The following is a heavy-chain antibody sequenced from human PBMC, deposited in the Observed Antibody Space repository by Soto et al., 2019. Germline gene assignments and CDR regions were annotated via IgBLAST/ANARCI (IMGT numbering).Heavy chain of an antibody. Sequence: QLHLVQSGAVVKKPGASVTVSCSASGYPVTAYYMHWVRQAPGRGLEWMGGINPATGAAKYTQTCQGRVPMTRDTATSTVVMELSGLTSEDTAVFYCARGGGVGVAGSAAFDMWGQGTLVTVSS. CDR2: INPATGAA. V-gene: IGHV1-2*02. D-gene: IGHD3-3*01. CDR3: ARGGGVGVAGSAAFDM. CDR1: GYPVTAYY. J-gene: IGHJ3*02.